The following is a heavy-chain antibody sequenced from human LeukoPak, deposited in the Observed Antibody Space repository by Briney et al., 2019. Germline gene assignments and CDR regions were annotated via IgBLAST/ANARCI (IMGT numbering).Heavy chain of an antibody. CDR1: GFAFSSNW. CDR2: INSGGSGT. CDR3: ATSLGPLTEY. D-gene: IGHD7-27*01. V-gene: IGHV3-74*01. J-gene: IGHJ4*02. Sequence: GGSLRLSCAASGFAFSSNWMHWFRQTPGKGLVWVSRINSGGSGTSYAASVEGRFTISRDNVKNTLYLQMDSLRAEDTAVYYCATSLGPLTEYWGQGTLVTVSS.